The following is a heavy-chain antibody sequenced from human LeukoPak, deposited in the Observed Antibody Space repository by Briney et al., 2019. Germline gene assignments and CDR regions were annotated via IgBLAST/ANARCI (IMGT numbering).Heavy chain of an antibody. V-gene: IGHV4-34*01. CDR1: GVSFSGYY. CDR2: INHSGST. D-gene: IGHD2-15*01. Sequence: SETLSLTCAVYGVSFSGYYWSWIRQPPGQGLEWIGEINHSGSTNYNPSLNSRVTISVDTSKTQFSLKLSSLTAADTAVYYCARAVLSYCRGGSCPYFDYWGQGTLVTVSS. J-gene: IGHJ4*01. CDR3: ARAVLSYCRGGSCPYFDY.